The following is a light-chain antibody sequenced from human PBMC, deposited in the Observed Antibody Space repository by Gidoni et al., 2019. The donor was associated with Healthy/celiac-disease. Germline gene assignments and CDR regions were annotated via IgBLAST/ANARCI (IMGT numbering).Light chain of an antibody. CDR1: QSVSSY. Sequence: VFTQSPPTLSLSPGERATLSCRASQSVSSYLAWYQQKPGQAPRLLIYDASNRATGIPARFSGSGSGTDFTLTISSLEPEDFAVYYCQQRSNWPPALTFGGGTKVEIK. J-gene: IGKJ4*01. CDR2: DAS. CDR3: QQRSNWPPALT. V-gene: IGKV3-11*01.